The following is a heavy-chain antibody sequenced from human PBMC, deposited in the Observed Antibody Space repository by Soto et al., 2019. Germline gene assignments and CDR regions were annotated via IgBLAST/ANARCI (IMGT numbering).Heavy chain of an antibody. V-gene: IGHV3-30*18. CDR2: ISYDGSNK. D-gene: IGHD2-15*01. J-gene: IGHJ4*02. CDR1: GFTFSSYG. CDR3: AKDNTHCSGGSCYGCDS. Sequence: QVQLVESGGGVVQPGKSLRLSCAASGFTFSSYGMHWVRQAPGNGLEWVAVISYDGSNKYYGDSVKGRFTISRDNSKNTLYLQMNSLRAEDTAVYYCAKDNTHCSGGSCYGCDSWGQGTLVTVSS.